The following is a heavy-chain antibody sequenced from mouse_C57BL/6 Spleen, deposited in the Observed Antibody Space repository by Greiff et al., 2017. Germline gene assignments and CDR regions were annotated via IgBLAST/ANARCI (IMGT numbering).Heavy chain of an antibody. CDR1: GFSLTSYG. J-gene: IGHJ3*01. D-gene: IGHD1-1*01. V-gene: IGHV2-2*01. CDR2: IWSGGST. CDR3: ARNHYGSPWFAY. Sequence: VQLQQSGPGLVQPSQSLSITCTVSGFSLTSYGVHWVRQSPGKGLEWLGVIWSGGSTDYNAAFISRLSISKDNSKSQVFFKMNSLQADDTAIYYCARNHYGSPWFAYWGQGTLVTVSA.